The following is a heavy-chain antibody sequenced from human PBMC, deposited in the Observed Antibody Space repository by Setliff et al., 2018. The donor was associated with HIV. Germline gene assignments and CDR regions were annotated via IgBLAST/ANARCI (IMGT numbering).Heavy chain of an antibody. J-gene: IGHJ6*03. CDR3: ARAGAYRHYYYYYMDV. CDR1: GGSISSGGYY. Sequence: SETLSLTCTVSGGSISSGGYYWSWIRQHPGKGLEWIGYIYYSGSTYYNPSLKSRVTISVDTSKNHFSLKLSSVTAADTAVYYCARAGAYRHYYYYYMDVWGKGTTVTVSS. D-gene: IGHD4-17*01. V-gene: IGHV4-31*03. CDR2: IYYSGST.